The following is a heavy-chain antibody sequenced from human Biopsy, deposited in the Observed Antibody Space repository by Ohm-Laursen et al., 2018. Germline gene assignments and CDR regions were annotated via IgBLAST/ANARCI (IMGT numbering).Heavy chain of an antibody. D-gene: IGHD6-13*01. Sequence: SLRLSCAASGFTFTTHAMIWVRQAPGKGLEWVSAINDDADRTYYANSVKGRFTISRDNSKNTLYLQMNSLRVDDAAVYFCAKAPGSSWYSYDYWGQGALATVSP. CDR1: GFTFTTHA. V-gene: IGHV3-23*01. CDR3: AKAPGSSWYSYDY. J-gene: IGHJ4*02. CDR2: INDDADRT.